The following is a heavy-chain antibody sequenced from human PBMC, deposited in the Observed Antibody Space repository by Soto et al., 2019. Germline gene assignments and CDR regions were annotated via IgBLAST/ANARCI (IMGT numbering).Heavy chain of an antibody. J-gene: IGHJ4*02. V-gene: IGHV3-30*18. CDR1: GFTFSSYG. CDR2: ISYDGSNK. CDR3: AKDRTMAVVAAAFDY. Sequence: QVQLVESGGGVVQPGRSLRLSCAASGFTFSSYGMHWVRQAPGKGLEWVAVISYDGSNKYYADSVKGRFTISRDNSKNTLYLQMNSLIAEDTAVYYCAKDRTMAVVAAAFDYWGQGTLVTVSS. D-gene: IGHD2-15*01.